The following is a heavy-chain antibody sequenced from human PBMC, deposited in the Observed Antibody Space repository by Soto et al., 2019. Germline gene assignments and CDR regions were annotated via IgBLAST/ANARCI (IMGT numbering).Heavy chain of an antibody. CDR2: IIPIFGTA. V-gene: IGHV1-69*12. CDR3: SRVRVRFLEWLGSER. D-gene: IGHD3-3*01. J-gene: IGHJ4*02. Sequence: QVQLVQSGAEVKKPGSSVKVSCKASGGTFSSYAISWVRQAPGQGLEWMGGIIPIFGTANYAKKFQGRVTITADEPTSTAYRELSSLRSEDTAGYYCSRVRVRFLEWLGSERWGQGTLVTVSS. CDR1: GGTFSSYA.